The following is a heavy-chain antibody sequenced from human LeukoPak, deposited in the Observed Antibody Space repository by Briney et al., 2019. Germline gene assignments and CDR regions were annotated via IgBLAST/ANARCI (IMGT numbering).Heavy chain of an antibody. CDR3: ARVGIVGATGYFDN. V-gene: IGHV3-72*01. CDR2: LRNKANSYTT. Sequence: GGSLRLSCSASGFTFSDHYIDWVRQAPGKGLEPVCRLRNKANSYTTEYAASVKGRFIISRDDSKNSLYLRMNSLKTEDTAVYYCARVGIVGATGYFDNWGQGTLVTVSS. J-gene: IGHJ4*02. CDR1: GFTFSDHY. D-gene: IGHD1-26*01.